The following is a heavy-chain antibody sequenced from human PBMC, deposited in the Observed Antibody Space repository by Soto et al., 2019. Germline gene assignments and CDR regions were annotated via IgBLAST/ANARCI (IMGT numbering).Heavy chain of an antibody. V-gene: IGHV1-69*13. CDR2: IMPIFRTP. CDR1: GGTFSNSA. D-gene: IGHD3-10*01. CDR3: ARDKDRAQLGGNYYYLLDV. J-gene: IGHJ6*02. Sequence: SVKVSCKASGGTFSNSAISWVRQAPGQGLEWMGGIMPIFRTPDYAQKFQGRVTITADESTSTAYMELSGLRSDDTAVYYCARDKDRAQLGGNYYYLLDVWGQGTTVTVSS.